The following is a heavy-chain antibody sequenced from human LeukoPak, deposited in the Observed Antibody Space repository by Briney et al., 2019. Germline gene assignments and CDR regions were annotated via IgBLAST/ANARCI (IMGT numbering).Heavy chain of an antibody. Sequence: TGGSLRLSCAASGFTVSNSYMSWVRQAPGKGLEWVSVIYSGDIGGYTYYSDSVKGRFTISRDNSKNTLNLQMNSLRDEDTAVYYSARDPNYYNYGMDVWGQGTMVTVSS. CDR2: IYSGDIGGYT. V-gene: IGHV3-66*01. CDR3: ARDPNYYNYGMDV. J-gene: IGHJ6*02. CDR1: GFTVSNSY.